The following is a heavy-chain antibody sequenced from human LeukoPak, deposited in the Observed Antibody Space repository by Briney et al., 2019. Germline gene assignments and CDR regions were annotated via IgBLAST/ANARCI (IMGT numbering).Heavy chain of an antibody. CDR2: MNPNSGNT. CDR1: GYTFTSYD. Sequence: ASVKVSCKASGYTFTSYDINWVRQATGQGLEWMGWMNPNSGNTGYAQKFQGRVTMTRNTSISTAYMELSSLRSEDTAVYYCARGPSSSWSPRFYYYYGMDVWGQGTTVTVSS. J-gene: IGHJ6*02. V-gene: IGHV1-8*01. D-gene: IGHD6-13*01. CDR3: ARGPSSSWSPRFYYYYGMDV.